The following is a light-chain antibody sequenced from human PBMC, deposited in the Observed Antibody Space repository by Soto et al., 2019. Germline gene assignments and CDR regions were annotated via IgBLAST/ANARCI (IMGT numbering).Light chain of an antibody. CDR1: SSDVGAYNS. J-gene: IGLJ1*01. V-gene: IGLV2-14*02. Sequence: QSALAQPASVSGSPGQSITISCTGTSSDVGAYNSVSWYQQHPHKAPQVIIYKGTQRPSGVSSRFSGSKSGNTASLTISGLQAEDEADYHCSSYTSTSPLYVFGTGTKVTVL. CDR2: KGT. CDR3: SSYTSTSPLYV.